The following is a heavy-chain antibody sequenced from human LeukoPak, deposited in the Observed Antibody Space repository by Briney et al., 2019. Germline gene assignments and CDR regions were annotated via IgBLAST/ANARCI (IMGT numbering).Heavy chain of an antibody. CDR2: ISGSGGST. Sequence: GGSLRLSCAASGFTFSSYAMSWVRQAPGKGLEWVSDISGSGGSTYYADYVTGRFTISRDNSKNTPDLQMNSLRAEDTAVYYCAKDLSQTIGVVTHFDYWGQGTRVTVSS. V-gene: IGHV3-23*01. CDR1: GFTFSSYA. D-gene: IGHD3-22*01. J-gene: IGHJ4*02. CDR3: AKDLSQTIGVVTHFDY.